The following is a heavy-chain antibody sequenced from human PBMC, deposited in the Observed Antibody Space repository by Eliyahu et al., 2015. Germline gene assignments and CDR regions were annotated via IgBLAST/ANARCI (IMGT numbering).Heavy chain of an antibody. J-gene: IGHJ4*02. Sequence: GLEWVSYITSNSGSIYYADSVKGRFTISRDNAKNSLYLQMKSLRAEDTALYYCAKDRGVSGSYYTFDSWGQGTLVTVSS. CDR3: AKDRGVSGSYYTFDS. V-gene: IGHV3-48*04. CDR2: ITSNSGSI. D-gene: IGHD1-26*01.